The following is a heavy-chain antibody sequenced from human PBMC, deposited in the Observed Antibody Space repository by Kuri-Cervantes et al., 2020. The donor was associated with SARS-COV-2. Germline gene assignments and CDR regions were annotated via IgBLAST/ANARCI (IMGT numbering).Heavy chain of an antibody. CDR2: INPNSGGT. CDR1: GYTFTDYY. Sequence: ASVKVSCKASGYTFTDYYIHWVRQAPGQGLEWMGWINPNSGGTNSAQKFQVWVIMTRDTSISTAYMELSRLRSDDTAVYCCARGPSWGDFWGTYRGGWDSFDIWGQGTMVTVSS. D-gene: IGHD3-16*02. CDR3: ARGPSWGDFWGTYRGGWDSFDI. V-gene: IGHV1-2*04. J-gene: IGHJ3*02.